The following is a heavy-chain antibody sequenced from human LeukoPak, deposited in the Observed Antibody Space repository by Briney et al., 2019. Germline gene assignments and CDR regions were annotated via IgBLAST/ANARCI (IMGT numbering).Heavy chain of an antibody. Sequence: GGSLRLSCAASGFTFSSYNMNWVRQAPGKGLEWVSSITSSSSYIYYADSVKGRFTISRDNSKNTLYLQMNSLRAEDTAMYYCATQWDGGAGAFDTWGQGTMVTVSS. CDR1: GFTFSSYN. V-gene: IGHV3-21*01. CDR2: ITSSSSYI. D-gene: IGHD1-26*01. CDR3: ATQWDGGAGAFDT. J-gene: IGHJ3*02.